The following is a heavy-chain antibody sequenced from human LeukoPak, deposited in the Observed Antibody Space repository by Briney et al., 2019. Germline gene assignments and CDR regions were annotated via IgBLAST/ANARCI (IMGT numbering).Heavy chain of an antibody. CDR2: IYHSGST. Sequence: SETLSLTCAVSGGSISSSNWWSWVRQPPRKGLEWIGEIYHSGSTNYNPSLKSRVTISVDKSKNQFSLKLSSVTAADTAVYYCARAGGVKTPALDLDYWGQGTLVTVSS. J-gene: IGHJ4*02. V-gene: IGHV4-4*02. D-gene: IGHD3/OR15-3a*01. CDR1: GGSISSSNW. CDR3: ARAGGVKTPALDLDY.